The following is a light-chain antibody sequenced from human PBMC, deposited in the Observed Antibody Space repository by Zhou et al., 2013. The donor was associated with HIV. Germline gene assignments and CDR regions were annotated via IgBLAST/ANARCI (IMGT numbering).Light chain of an antibody. CDR2: GAS. CDR3: QQYGSSPGFT. J-gene: IGKJ3*01. Sequence: EIVMTQSSATLSVSPGERATLSCRASQSVRSNLAWYQQKPGQAPRLLIYGASSRATGIPDRFSGSGSGTDFTLTISRLEPEDFAVYYCQQYGSSPGFTFGPGTKVDIK. V-gene: IGKV3-20*01. CDR1: QSVRSN.